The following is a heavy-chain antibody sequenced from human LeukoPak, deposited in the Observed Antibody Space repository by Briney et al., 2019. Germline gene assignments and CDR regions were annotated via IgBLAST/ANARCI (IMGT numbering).Heavy chain of an antibody. V-gene: IGHV4-34*01. CDR1: GGSFSGYY. Sequence: PSETLSLTCAVYGGSFSGYYWSWIRQPPGKGLEWIGEINHSGSTNYNPSLKSRVTISVDTSKNQFSLKLSSVTAADTAVYYCARGWGSGWYKDWGQGTLVTVSS. D-gene: IGHD6-19*01. J-gene: IGHJ4*02. CDR3: ARGWGSGWYKD. CDR2: INHSGST.